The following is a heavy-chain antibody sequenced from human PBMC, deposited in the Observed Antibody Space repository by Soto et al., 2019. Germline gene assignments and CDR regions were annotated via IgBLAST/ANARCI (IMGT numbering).Heavy chain of an antibody. J-gene: IGHJ6*02. D-gene: IGHD2-15*01. CDR3: TTAFANLRMGHYYRGIHV. CDR1: AVTFSNAG. Sequence: GGALRLCCAASAVTFSNAGMIWVRQAPGKRLEWVGRIKSKTDGGTTDYAAPVKGRFTISTDDSKNTLYLQMNGLKNEDTAVYYCTTAFANLRMGHYYRGIHVSGPGTIVTGSS. V-gene: IGHV3-15*07. CDR2: IKSKTDGGTT.